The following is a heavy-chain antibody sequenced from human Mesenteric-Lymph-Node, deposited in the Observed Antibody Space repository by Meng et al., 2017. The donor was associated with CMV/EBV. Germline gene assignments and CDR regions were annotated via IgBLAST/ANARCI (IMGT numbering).Heavy chain of an antibody. CDR3: ARGPHFSYCGSTSCYLDY. Sequence: LSLPCAASGFNFGTYAMHWVRQAPGKGLEWVAVISYDGSKTFNADSVKGRFTISRDNSQNTLFLQMNIPGVDDTAVYYCARGPHFSYCGSTSCYLDYWGQGTLVTVSS. J-gene: IGHJ4*02. CDR2: ISYDGSKT. CDR1: GFNFGTYA. V-gene: IGHV3-30-3*01. D-gene: IGHD2-2*01.